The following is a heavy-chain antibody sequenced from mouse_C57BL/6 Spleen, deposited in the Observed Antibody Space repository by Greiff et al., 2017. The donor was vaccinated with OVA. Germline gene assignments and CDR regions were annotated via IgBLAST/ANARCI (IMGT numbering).Heavy chain of an antibody. J-gene: IGHJ1*03. Sequence: VQLQQSGPELVKPGASVKISCKASGYTFTDYYMNWVKQSHGKSLEWIGDINPNNGGTSYNQKFKGKATLTVDKSSSTAYMELRSLTSEYSAVYYCARSDYYGSSLYVWGTGTTVTVSS. D-gene: IGHD1-1*01. CDR1: GYTFTDYY. V-gene: IGHV1-26*01. CDR3: ARSDYYGSSLYV. CDR2: INPNNGGT.